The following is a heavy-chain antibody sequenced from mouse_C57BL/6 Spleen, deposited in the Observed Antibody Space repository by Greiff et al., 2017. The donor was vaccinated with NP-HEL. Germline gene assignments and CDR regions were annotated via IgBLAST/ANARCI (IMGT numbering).Heavy chain of an antibody. D-gene: IGHD2-3*01. CDR3: ARGDGYPGVH. CDR1: GYTFTSYW. Sequence: QVQLQQPGAELVKPGASVKLSCKASGYTFTSYWMQWVKQRPGQGLEWIGEIDPSDSYTNYNQKFKGKATLTVDTSSSTAYMQLSSLTSEDSAVYYCARGDGYPGVHWGQGTTLTVSS. J-gene: IGHJ2*01. CDR2: IDPSDSYT. V-gene: IGHV1-50*01.